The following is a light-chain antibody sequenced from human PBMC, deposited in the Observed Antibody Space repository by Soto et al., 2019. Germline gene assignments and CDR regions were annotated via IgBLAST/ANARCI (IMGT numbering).Light chain of an antibody. Sequence: AIPMTQSPSSLSASTGDRVTITCRASQGISSYLAWYQQKPGKAPKLLIYAASTLQSGVPSRFSGSGSGTDFTLTISCLQSEDFATYYCQQNYSLPITFGQGTRLEI. V-gene: IGKV1-8*01. J-gene: IGKJ5*01. CDR2: AAS. CDR1: QGISSY. CDR3: QQNYSLPIT.